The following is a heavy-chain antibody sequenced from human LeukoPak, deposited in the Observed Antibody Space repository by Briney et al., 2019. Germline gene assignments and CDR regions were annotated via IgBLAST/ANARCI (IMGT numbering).Heavy chain of an antibody. Sequence: GESLKISCKGSGFSFNMYWIGWVRQMPGKGLEWMGIIYPGDSDTRYSPSFQGQVTISVDKSISTAYLQWSSLKASDTAMYYCARRQGCSNTACPPDYWGPGTLVTVSS. J-gene: IGHJ4*02. CDR1: GFSFNMYW. D-gene: IGHD2-2*01. CDR2: IYPGDSDT. CDR3: ARRQGCSNTACPPDY. V-gene: IGHV5-51*01.